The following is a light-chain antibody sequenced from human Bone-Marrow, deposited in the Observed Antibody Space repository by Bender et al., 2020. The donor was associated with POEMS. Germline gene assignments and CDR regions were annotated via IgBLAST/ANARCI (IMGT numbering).Light chain of an antibody. CDR2: PNS. J-gene: IGLJ3*02. Sequence: QSVLSQPPSLSGTPGARITISCSGSSSNVGSNNVYWYQQLPGMAPKFLIYPNSPRPSGVPDRFSVSKSGTSASLAISGLQSEDEADYYCGAWDDNLSRWMFGGGTKLTVL. CDR3: GAWDDNLSRWM. CDR1: SSNVGSNN. V-gene: IGLV1-47*01.